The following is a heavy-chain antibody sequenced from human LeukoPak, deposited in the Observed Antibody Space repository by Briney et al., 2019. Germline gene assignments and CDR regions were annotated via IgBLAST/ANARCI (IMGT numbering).Heavy chain of an antibody. CDR3: GRDEVPDYGSGSYCNGAFDI. CDR2: IKQDGSEK. J-gene: IGHJ3*02. CDR1: GFTFSSYW. V-gene: IGHV3-7*01. Sequence: GGSLRLSCAASGFTFSSYWMSWVRQAPGKGLEWVANIKQDGSEKYYVDSVKGRFTISRDNSKNTLYLQMNSLRAEDTAVYYCGRDEVPDYGSGSYCNGAFDIWGQGTMVTVSS. D-gene: IGHD3-10*01.